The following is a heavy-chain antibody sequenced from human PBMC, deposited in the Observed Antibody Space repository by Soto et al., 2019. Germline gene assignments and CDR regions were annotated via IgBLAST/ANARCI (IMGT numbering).Heavy chain of an antibody. CDR3: ARDKRMGIFDY. Sequence: GGSLRLSCAASGFTFSSYWMSWVRQAPGKGLEWVANIKQDGSEKYYVDSVKGRLTISRDNAKNSLYLQMNSLRAEDTAVYYCARDKRMGIFDYWGQGTLVTVSS. D-gene: IGHD7-27*01. CDR1: GFTFSSYW. CDR2: IKQDGSEK. J-gene: IGHJ4*02. V-gene: IGHV3-7*01.